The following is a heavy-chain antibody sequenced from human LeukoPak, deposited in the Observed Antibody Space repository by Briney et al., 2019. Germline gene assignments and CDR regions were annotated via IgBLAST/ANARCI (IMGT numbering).Heavy chain of an antibody. CDR2: LYSGGAT. Sequence: RGSLRLSCAASGFTVSSNYMSWVRHPAGKGLEWVSVLYSGGATFYADSVKGRFTISRDTSKNTLYLQMNDLRADDTAVYYCTKLKGWYGEGFFDYWGQGTLVTVSS. CDR1: GFTVSSNY. D-gene: IGHD6-19*01. V-gene: IGHV3-53*01. CDR3: TKLKGWYGEGFFDY. J-gene: IGHJ4*02.